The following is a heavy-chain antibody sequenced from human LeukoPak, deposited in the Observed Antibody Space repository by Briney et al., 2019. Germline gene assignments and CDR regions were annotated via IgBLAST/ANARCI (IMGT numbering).Heavy chain of an antibody. Sequence: SQTLSLTCVISGDSVSSNTAAWNWIRQSPSRGLEWLGRTYYRSKWYNDYAVSVKSRITINPDTSKNQFSLQLNPVTPEDTAVYYCARTGYSSSWYRPYYYYYGMDVWGQGTTVTVSS. CDR1: GDSVSSNTAA. CDR2: TYYRSKWYN. CDR3: ARTGYSSSWYRPYYYYYGMDV. D-gene: IGHD6-13*01. J-gene: IGHJ6*02. V-gene: IGHV6-1*01.